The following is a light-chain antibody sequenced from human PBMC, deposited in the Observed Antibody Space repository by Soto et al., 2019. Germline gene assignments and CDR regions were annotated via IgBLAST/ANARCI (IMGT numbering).Light chain of an antibody. Sequence: DIQMTQSPSSLSASVGDRVTITCQASQDISNSLNWYQQRPGKAPNLLFYDASNLETGVPSRFSGSGSGTHFTLTISSLQPEDIATYHCQQYNNLPLTFGGGTKVEIK. CDR2: DAS. J-gene: IGKJ4*01. CDR3: QQYNNLPLT. CDR1: QDISNS. V-gene: IGKV1-33*01.